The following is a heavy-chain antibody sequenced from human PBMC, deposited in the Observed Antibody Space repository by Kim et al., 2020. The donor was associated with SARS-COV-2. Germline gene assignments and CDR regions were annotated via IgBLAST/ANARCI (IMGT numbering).Heavy chain of an antibody. Sequence: GGSLRLSCAAYGMNFDEFAMHWVRQVPGMGLEWVSLISGDGAATLYSDSVKGRFTVPRDNTQNSLILQMNNLRREDTGLYFCASLGQGYYDFWSANFDVWGQGSHVTVSS. V-gene: IGHV3-43*02. CDR3: ASLGQGYYDFWSANFDV. CDR2: ISGDGAAT. CDR1: GMNFDEFA. J-gene: IGHJ4*02. D-gene: IGHD3-3*01.